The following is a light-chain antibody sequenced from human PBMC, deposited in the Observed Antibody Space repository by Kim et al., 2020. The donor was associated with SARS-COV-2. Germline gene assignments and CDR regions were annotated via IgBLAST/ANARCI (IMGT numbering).Light chain of an antibody. V-gene: IGKV3-15*01. Sequence: VSPAESATPSCRASQRVPNRLAWDQQKPGQGPRLLSDGASTRATGIPARFSGSGSGTEFTLPISSMQSEDFALDYCQQYYNWPPTFAGGTKVDIK. J-gene: IGKJ4*01. CDR3: QQYYNWPPT. CDR2: GAS. CDR1: QRVPNR.